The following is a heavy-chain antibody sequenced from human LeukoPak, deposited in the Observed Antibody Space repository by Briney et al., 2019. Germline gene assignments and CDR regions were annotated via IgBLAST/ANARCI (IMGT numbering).Heavy chain of an antibody. Sequence: GGSLRLSCAASGFTFSSYSMNWVRQAPGRGLEWVSYIGISSSTIDYADSVKGRFTISRDNSKNTLYLQMNSLRAEDTAVYYCAKDRPDYYDSSGYYLRGYFDHWGQGTLVTVSS. CDR2: IGISSSTI. CDR1: GFTFSSYS. V-gene: IGHV3-48*01. J-gene: IGHJ4*02. D-gene: IGHD3-22*01. CDR3: AKDRPDYYDSSGYYLRGYFDH.